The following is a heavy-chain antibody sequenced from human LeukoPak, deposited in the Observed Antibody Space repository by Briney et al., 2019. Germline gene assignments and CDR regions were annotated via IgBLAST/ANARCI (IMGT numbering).Heavy chain of an antibody. J-gene: IGHJ5*02. CDR1: GFTFSSYG. CDR3: AKTLYYDSSGLPNWFDP. V-gene: IGHV3-23*01. D-gene: IGHD3-22*01. Sequence: GGSLRLSCAASGFTFSSYGMSWVRQAPGKGLEWVSVISGSGGSTYYADSVKGRFTISRDNSKNTLYLQMNSLRAEDTAVYYCAKTLYYDSSGLPNWFDPWGQGTLVTVSS. CDR2: ISGSGGST.